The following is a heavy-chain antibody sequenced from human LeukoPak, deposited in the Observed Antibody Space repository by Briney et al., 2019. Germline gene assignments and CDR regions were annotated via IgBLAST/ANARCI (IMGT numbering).Heavy chain of an antibody. CDR3: ARVWAAADDY. J-gene: IGHJ4*02. D-gene: IGHD6-13*01. Sequence: ETLSLACTVSGGSISSSSYYWGWIRQPPGKGLEWVSAISGSGGSTYYADSVKGRFTISRDNAKNSLYLQMNSLRAEDTAVYYCARVWAAADDYWGQGTLVTVSS. CDR1: GGSISSSSYY. V-gene: IGHV3-23*01. CDR2: ISGSGGST.